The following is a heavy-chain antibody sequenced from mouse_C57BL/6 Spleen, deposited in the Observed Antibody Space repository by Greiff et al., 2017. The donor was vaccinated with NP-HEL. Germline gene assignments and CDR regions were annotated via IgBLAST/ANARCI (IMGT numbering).Heavy chain of an antibody. Sequence: QQPGEEWGKKGVSVWLSCKASGYTFTSYWMHWVKQRPGRGLEWIGRIDPNSGGTKSNEKFKSKATLTVDKPSSTAYMQLSSLTSEDSAVYYCARGGYGKRDYAMDYWGQGTSVTVSS. J-gene: IGHJ4*01. CDR1: GYTFTSYW. D-gene: IGHD2-1*01. CDR3: ARGGYGKRDYAMDY. CDR2: IDPNSGGT. V-gene: IGHV1-72*01.